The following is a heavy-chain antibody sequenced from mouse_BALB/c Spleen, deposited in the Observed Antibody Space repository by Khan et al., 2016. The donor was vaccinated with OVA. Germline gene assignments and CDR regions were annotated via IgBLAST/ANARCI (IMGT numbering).Heavy chain of an antibody. CDR2: INTYTGEP. CDR1: GYTFTNYG. D-gene: IGHD2-10*01. J-gene: IGHJ4*01. Sequence: QVQLQQSGPELKKPGETVKISCKASGYTFTNYGMNWVKQSPGKALKWMGWINTYTGEPTYADDFKGRFAFSLETSASTAYLQISNLKHEDTATYFCARPPYFSYTLDHWGQGTSVTVSS. CDR3: ARPPYFSYTLDH. V-gene: IGHV9-3-1*01.